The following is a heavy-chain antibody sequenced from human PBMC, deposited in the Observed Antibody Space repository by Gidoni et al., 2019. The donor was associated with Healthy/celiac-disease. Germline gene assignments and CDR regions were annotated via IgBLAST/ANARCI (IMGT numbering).Heavy chain of an antibody. D-gene: IGHD2-15*01. CDR3: AREGYCSGGSCYDDAFDI. J-gene: IGHJ3*02. Sequence: EVQLVESGGGLVKPGGSLRLSCAASGFTFSSYSMNGVRQAPGKGLEWVSSMSSSSSYIYYADSVKGRFTISRDNAKNSLYLQMNSLRAEDTAVYYCAREGYCSGGSCYDDAFDIWGQGTMVTVSS. CDR2: MSSSSSYI. V-gene: IGHV3-21*01. CDR1: GFTFSSYS.